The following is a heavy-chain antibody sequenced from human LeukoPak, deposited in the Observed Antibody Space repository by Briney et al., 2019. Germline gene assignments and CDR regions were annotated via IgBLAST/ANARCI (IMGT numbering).Heavy chain of an antibody. CDR1: GFTFSSYS. CDR2: ITSDSDTI. Sequence: GGSLRLSCAASGFTFSSYSMNWVRQAPGKGLEWISYITSDSDTIYIADSVRGRCTISRDNAKRSLYLQIDGLRVEDSALYYCAKGGFGEFPFDYWGQGTLVTVSP. CDR3: AKGGFGEFPFDY. J-gene: IGHJ4*02. V-gene: IGHV3-48*01. D-gene: IGHD3-10*01.